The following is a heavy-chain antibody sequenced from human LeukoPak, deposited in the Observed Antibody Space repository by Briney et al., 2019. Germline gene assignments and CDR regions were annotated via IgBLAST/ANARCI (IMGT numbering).Heavy chain of an antibody. CDR2: ISTTSTYI. V-gene: IGHV3-21*06. J-gene: IGHJ4*02. Sequence: PGGSLRLSCAASGLAFSNYNMRWVRQAPGKGLEWVSFISTTSTYIYYADSVKGRFTVSRDNSKNLLYLQMDSLRVEDTAVYYCARAGTCSSTSCDGGIEYWGQGTLVTVSS. D-gene: IGHD2-2*01. CDR3: ARAGTCSSTSCDGGIEY. CDR1: GLAFSNYN.